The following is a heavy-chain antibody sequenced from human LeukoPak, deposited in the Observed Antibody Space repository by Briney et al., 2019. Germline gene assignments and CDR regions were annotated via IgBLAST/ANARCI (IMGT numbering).Heavy chain of an antibody. V-gene: IGHV4-59*01. D-gene: IGHD6-6*01. Sequence: PSETLSLTCTVSGGSISSYYWSWIRQPPGKGLEWIGYIYYSGSTNYNPSLKSRVTVSVDTSKNQFSLKLSSVTAADTAVYYCARSSIFYGMDVWGQGTTVTVSS. CDR2: IYYSGST. CDR3: ARSSIFYGMDV. J-gene: IGHJ6*02. CDR1: GGSISSYY.